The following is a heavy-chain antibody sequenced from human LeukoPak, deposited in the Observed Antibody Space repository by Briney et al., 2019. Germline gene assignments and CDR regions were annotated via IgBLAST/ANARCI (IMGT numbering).Heavy chain of an antibody. CDR3: AREARTGTRLAYNWFDP. J-gene: IGHJ5*02. CDR1: GGSISSSSYY. CDR2: IYTSGST. Sequence: SETLSLTCTVSGGSISSSSYYWGWIRQPAGKGLEWIGRIYTSGSTNYNPSLKSRVTMSVDTSKNQFSLKLSSVTAADTAVYYCAREARTGTRLAYNWFDPWGQGTLVTVSS. D-gene: IGHD1-7*01. V-gene: IGHV4-61*02.